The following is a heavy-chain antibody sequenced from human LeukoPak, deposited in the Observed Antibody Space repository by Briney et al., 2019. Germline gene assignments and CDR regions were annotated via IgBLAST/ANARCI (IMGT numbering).Heavy chain of an antibody. V-gene: IGHV3-9*01. CDR2: ISWNSGSI. Sequence: GRSLRLSCAASGFTFDDYAMHWVRPAPGKGLEWVSGISWNSGSIGYADSVKGRFTISRDNAKNSLYLQMNSLRAEDTALYYCAIADFDYWGQGTLVTVSS. J-gene: IGHJ4*02. CDR3: AIADFDY. CDR1: GFTFDDYA.